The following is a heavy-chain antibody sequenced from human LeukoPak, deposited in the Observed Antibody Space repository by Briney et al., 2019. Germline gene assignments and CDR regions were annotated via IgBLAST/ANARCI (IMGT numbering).Heavy chain of an antibody. CDR3: AREDIVVVPDDRGGFGY. CDR2: IYYSGST. J-gene: IGHJ4*02. D-gene: IGHD2-2*01. V-gene: IGHV4-59*12. CDR1: GGSISSYY. Sequence: SETLSLTCTVSGGSISSYYWSWIRQPPGKALEWIGYIYYSGSTNYNPSLKSRVTISVDTSKNQFSLKLSSVTAADTAVYYCAREDIVVVPDDRGGFGYWGQGTLVTVSS.